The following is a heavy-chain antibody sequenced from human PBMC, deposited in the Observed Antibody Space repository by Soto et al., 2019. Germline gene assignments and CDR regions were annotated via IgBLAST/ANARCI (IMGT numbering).Heavy chain of an antibody. CDR3: ARHPRSGWGGEHYYYGMDV. CDR1: GYSFTSYW. V-gene: IGHV5-10-1*01. Sequence: PGESLKISCKGSGYSFTSYWISWVRQMPGKGLEWMGRIDPSDSYTNYSPSFQGHVTISADKSISTAYLQWSSLKASDTAMYDCARHPRSGWGGEHYYYGMDVWGQGTTVTVSS. D-gene: IGHD6-19*01. J-gene: IGHJ6*02. CDR2: IDPSDSYT.